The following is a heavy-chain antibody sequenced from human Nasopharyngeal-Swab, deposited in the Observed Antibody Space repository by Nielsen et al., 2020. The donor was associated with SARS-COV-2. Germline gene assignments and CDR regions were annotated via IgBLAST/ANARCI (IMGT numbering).Heavy chain of an antibody. CDR2: ISGSGGST. V-gene: IGHV3-23*01. CDR3: AKFKIQLWPFDY. D-gene: IGHD5-18*01. J-gene: IGHJ4*02. CDR1: GFTFSSYA. Sequence: GESLKISCAASGFTFSSYAVSWVRPAPGKGLEWVSAISGSGGSTYYADSVKGRFTISRDNSKNTLYLQMNSLRAEDTAVYYCAKFKIQLWPFDYWGQGTLVTVSS.